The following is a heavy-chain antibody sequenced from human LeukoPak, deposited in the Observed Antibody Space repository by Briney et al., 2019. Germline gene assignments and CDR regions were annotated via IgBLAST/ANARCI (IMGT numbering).Heavy chain of an antibody. CDR3: ARDRAYSYGYLSGYYYMDV. CDR1: GFTFSSYA. Sequence: GSQRLSCAASGFTFSSYAMSWVRQAPGKGLEWVSFIYSGGNTHYSDSVKGRFTISRDNAKNSLYLQMNSLRAEDTAVYYCARDRAYSYGYLSGYYYMDVWGRGTTVTVSS. V-gene: IGHV3-66*01. CDR2: IYSGGNT. D-gene: IGHD5-18*01. J-gene: IGHJ6*03.